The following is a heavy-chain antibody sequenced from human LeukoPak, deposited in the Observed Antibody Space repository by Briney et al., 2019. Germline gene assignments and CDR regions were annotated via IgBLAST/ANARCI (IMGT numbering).Heavy chain of an antibody. D-gene: IGHD3-10*01. V-gene: IGHV3-21*06. CDR3: AGVRSITLLLGVAMSDGFDI. CDR2: TDTSGRYV. J-gene: IGHJ3*02. CDR1: GFTFSNYG. Sequence: GGSLRLSCAAYGFTFSNYGMNCVRQAPGKGLEWVSFTDTSGRYVYYGDSVKGRFTISRDNAKNLLFLQMNVLRAEDTARYYCAGVRSITLLLGVAMSDGFDIWGQGAMVAVSS.